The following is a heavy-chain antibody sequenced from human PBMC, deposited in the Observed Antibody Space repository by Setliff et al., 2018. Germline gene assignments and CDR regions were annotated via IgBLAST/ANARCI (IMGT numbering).Heavy chain of an antibody. CDR3: ARPKSLVFDI. J-gene: IGHJ3*02. CDR1: GFTFSNYW. CDR2: VNQDGSEK. V-gene: IGHV3-7*03. Sequence: PGGSLRLSCAASGFTFSNYWMNWVRQAPGKGLEWVANVNQDGSEKYYVDSVKGRFTISRDNARNSLYLQMNSLRAEDTAVYYCARPKSLVFDIWGPGTMVT.